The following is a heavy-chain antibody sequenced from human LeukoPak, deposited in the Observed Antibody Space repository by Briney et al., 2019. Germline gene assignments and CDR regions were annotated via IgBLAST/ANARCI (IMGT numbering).Heavy chain of an antibody. CDR2: ISSSGTYA. CDR1: GFTFSDYY. CDR3: ARGMTTVTFYYYGMDV. D-gene: IGHD4-17*01. J-gene: IGHJ6*02. Sequence: PGGSLRLSCVASGFTFSDYYMSWIRQAPGKGLQYVSYISSSGTYANYANSVKGRFTISRDNAKNTLYLQMNSLRAEDTAVYYCARGMTTVTFYYYGMDVWGQGTTVTVSS. V-gene: IGHV3-11*06.